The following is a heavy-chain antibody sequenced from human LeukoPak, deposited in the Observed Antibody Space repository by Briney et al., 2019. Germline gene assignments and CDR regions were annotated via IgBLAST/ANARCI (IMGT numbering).Heavy chain of an antibody. CDR1: GFTFSSYG. CDR3: ARDLEKYRYYYDMDV. D-gene: IGHD2-2*02. Sequence: GGSLRLSCAASGFTFSSYGMHWVRQAPGKGLEWVAVIWYDGSNKYYADSVKGRFTISRDNSKNTLYLQMNSLRAEDTAVYYCARDLEKYRYYYDMDVWGQGTTVTVSS. V-gene: IGHV3-33*01. J-gene: IGHJ6*02. CDR2: IWYDGSNK.